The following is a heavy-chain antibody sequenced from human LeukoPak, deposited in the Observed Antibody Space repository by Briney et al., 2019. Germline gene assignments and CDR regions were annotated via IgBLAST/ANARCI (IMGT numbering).Heavy chain of an antibody. Sequence: KPSETLSLTCAVYGGSFSGYYSSWIRQPPGKGLEWIGEINHSGSTNYNPSLKSRVTISVDTSKNQFSLKLSSVTAADTAVYYCARETSGYGSGYANWFDPWGQGTLVTVSS. CDR2: INHSGST. CDR3: ARETSGYGSGYANWFDP. D-gene: IGHD3-10*01. CDR1: GGSFSGYY. V-gene: IGHV4-34*01. J-gene: IGHJ5*02.